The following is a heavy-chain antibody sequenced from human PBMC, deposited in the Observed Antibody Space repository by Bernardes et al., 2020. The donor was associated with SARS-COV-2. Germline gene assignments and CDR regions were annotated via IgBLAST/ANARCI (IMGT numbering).Heavy chain of an antibody. J-gene: IGHJ4*02. CDR2: IHEDGTTT. CDR3: ERDVAGREDF. Sequence: GGSLSLSCAASEFTFSRFWMHWVRQVPGKGLVWVSRIHEDGTTTDYADSVKGRFTISRDNAKNTLFLQMNSLRAEDTAIYYCERDVAGREDFWGPGTLVTVSS. V-gene: IGHV3-74*01. D-gene: IGHD1-26*01. CDR1: EFTFSRFW.